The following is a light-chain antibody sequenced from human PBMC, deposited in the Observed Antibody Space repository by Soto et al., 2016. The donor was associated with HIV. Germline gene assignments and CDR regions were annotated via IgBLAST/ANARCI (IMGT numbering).Light chain of an antibody. J-gene: IGLJ2*01. CDR3: SSWDNTGYHVL. V-gene: IGLV3-19*01. Sequence: SSELTQDPAVSVALGQTVGITCQGDSLRVHYAIWYQQKPGQAPVLILYGDNNRPSGIPGRFSGSSSGNTASLTITGAQAEDEADYFCSSWDNTGYHVLFGGGTNLTVL. CDR2: GDN. CDR1: SLRVHY.